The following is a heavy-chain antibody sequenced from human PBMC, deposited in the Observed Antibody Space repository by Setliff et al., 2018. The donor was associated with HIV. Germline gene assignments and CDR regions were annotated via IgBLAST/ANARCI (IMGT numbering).Heavy chain of an antibody. CDR1: GGSFSGYC. J-gene: IGHJ6*03. Sequence: LSLTCAVYGGSFSGYCWSWIRQPPGKGPEWIGEINHSGRTKYNPSLKSRVTTSVDTSKNQFSLRLSSVTAADTAVYYCVRVSCSSWYSIPRNYYYSMDVWGEGTTVTVSS. CDR2: INHSGRT. V-gene: IGHV4-34*01. D-gene: IGHD6-13*01. CDR3: VRVSCSSWYSIPRNYYYSMDV.